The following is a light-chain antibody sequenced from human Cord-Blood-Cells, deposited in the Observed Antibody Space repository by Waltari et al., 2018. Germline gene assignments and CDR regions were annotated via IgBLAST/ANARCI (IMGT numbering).Light chain of an antibody. CDR2: DAS. V-gene: IGKV3-11*01. CDR1: QSVSSY. J-gene: IGKJ4*01. CDR3: QQRSNWLT. Sequence: EIVLTQSPATLSLSPGERATLSCRASQSVSSYLAWYQQKPGQAPRLLIYDASSRATGIPARFSGSWSGTDFTLTISSLEPEDFAVYYCQQRSNWLTFGGGTKVEIK.